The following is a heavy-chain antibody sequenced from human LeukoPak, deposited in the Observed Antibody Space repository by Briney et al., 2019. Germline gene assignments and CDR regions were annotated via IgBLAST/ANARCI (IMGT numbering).Heavy chain of an antibody. Sequence: SSETLSLTCAVYGGSFSGYYWSWIRQPPGKGLEWIGEIDHSGSTNYNPSLKSRVTISVDTSKNQFSLKLSSVTAADTAVYYCARGISLMYHDYVWGSYRQYYFDYWGQGTLVTVSS. CDR3: ARGISLMYHDYVWGSYRQYYFDY. D-gene: IGHD3-16*02. CDR1: GGSFSGYY. J-gene: IGHJ4*02. CDR2: IDHSGST. V-gene: IGHV4-34*01.